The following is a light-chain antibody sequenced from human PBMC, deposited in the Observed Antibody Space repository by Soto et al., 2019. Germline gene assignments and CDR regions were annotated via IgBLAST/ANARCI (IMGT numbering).Light chain of an antibody. CDR2: AVS. J-gene: IGLJ2*01. Sequence: QSALTQPPSASGSPGQSVTISCTGTSSDFGGYNSVSWYQHHPGKAPKLMIYAVSRRPSRVPDRFSGSKSGNTASLTVSGRLAEDEGDYYCSSYSVSIHVVCGGGTKLTVL. CDR1: SSDFGGYNS. CDR3: SSYSVSIHVV. V-gene: IGLV2-8*01.